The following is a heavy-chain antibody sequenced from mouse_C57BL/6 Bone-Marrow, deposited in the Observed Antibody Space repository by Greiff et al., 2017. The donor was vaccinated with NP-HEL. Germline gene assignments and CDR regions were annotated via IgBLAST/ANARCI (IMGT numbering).Heavy chain of an antibody. V-gene: IGHV1-26*01. J-gene: IGHJ2*01. D-gene: IGHD1-2*01. CDR1: GYTFTDYY. CDR2: INPNNGGT. CDR3: ARSATNYFGY. Sequence: EVQLQQSGPELVKPGASVKISCKASGYTFTDYYMNWVKQSHGKSLEWIGDINPNNGGTSYNQKFKGKATLTVDKSSSTAYMELRSLTSEDSAVYYCARSATNYFGYWGQGTTLTVSS.